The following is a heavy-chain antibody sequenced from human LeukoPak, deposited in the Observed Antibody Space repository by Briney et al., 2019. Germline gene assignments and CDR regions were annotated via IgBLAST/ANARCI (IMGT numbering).Heavy chain of an antibody. V-gene: IGHV1-69*05. CDR1: GGTFSSYA. D-gene: IGHD1-26*01. CDR2: IIPIFGTA. J-gene: IGHJ4*02. Sequence: SVKVSCKASGGTFSSYAISWVRQAPGQGLEWMGGIIPIFGTANYAQKSQGRVTITTDESTSTAYMELSSLRSEDTAVYYCARAGYEWELQFDYWGQGTLVTVSS. CDR3: ARAGYEWELQFDY.